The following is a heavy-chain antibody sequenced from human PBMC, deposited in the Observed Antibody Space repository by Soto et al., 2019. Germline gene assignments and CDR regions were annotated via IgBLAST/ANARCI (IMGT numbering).Heavy chain of an antibody. CDR3: AKGGARNDYGDYVVRY. Sequence: GGSLRLSCAASGFTFSSYAMSWVRQAPGKGLEWVSAISGSGGSTYYADSVKGRFTISRDNSKNTLYLQMNSLRAEDTAVYYCAKGGARNDYGDYVVRYWGQGTLVTVSS. V-gene: IGHV3-23*01. CDR2: ISGSGGST. J-gene: IGHJ4*02. CDR1: GFTFSSYA. D-gene: IGHD4-17*01.